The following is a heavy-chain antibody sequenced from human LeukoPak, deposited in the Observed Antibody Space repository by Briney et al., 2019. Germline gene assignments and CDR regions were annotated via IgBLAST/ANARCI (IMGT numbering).Heavy chain of an antibody. CDR3: ARAYSSSSPRYYYYYYLDV. CDR1: GYTFTSYG. V-gene: IGHV1-18*01. CDR2: ISAYNGNT. D-gene: IGHD6-6*01. J-gene: IGHJ6*03. Sequence: ASVKVSCKASGYTFTSYGISWVRQAPGQGLEWMGWISAYNGNTNYAQKLQGRVTMTTDTSTSTAYMELRSLRSDDTAVYYCARAYSSSSPRYYYYYYLDVWGKGTTVTVSS.